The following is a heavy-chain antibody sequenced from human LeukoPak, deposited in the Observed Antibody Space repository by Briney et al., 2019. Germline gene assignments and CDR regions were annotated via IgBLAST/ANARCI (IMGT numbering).Heavy chain of an antibody. J-gene: IGHJ3*02. D-gene: IGHD4-23*01. Sequence: ASVKVSCKASGYTFTSYYMHWVRQAPGQGLEWMGIINPSGGSTSYAQKFQGRVTMTRDTSTSTVYVELSSLRSEDTAVYYCAREPDYGGSPGAFDIWGQGTMVTVSS. CDR2: INPSGGST. V-gene: IGHV1-46*01. CDR1: GYTFTSYY. CDR3: AREPDYGGSPGAFDI.